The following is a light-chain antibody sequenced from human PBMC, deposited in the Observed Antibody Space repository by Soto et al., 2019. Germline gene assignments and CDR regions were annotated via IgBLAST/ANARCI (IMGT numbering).Light chain of an antibody. Sequence: QSALTQPPSVSGSPGQSVTISCTGTSSDVGSYNRVSWYQQPPGTAPKLMIYEVSNRPSGVPDRFSGSKSGNTASLTISGLQAEDEADYYCSTYTNTSPVIFGGGTKLTVL. CDR2: EVS. CDR1: SSDVGSYNR. CDR3: STYTNTSPVI. V-gene: IGLV2-18*02. J-gene: IGLJ2*01.